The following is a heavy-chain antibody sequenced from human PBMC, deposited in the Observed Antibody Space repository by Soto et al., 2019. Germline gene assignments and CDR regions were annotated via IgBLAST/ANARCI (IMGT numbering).Heavy chain of an antibody. V-gene: IGHV1-24*01. J-gene: IGHJ5*02. Sequence: GASVKVSCKVSGYTLTELSMHWVRQAPGKGLEWMGGFDPEDGETIYAQKFQGRVTMTEDTSTDTAYMELSSLRSEDTAVYYCATGLDSYGPLPPGFDPWGQGTLVTVSS. CDR2: FDPEDGET. CDR3: ATGLDSYGPLPPGFDP. CDR1: GYTLTELS. D-gene: IGHD5-18*01.